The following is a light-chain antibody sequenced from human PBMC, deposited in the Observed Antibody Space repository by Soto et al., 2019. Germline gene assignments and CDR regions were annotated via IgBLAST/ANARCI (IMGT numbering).Light chain of an antibody. Sequence: IVITPSPALMFVYLGERATLYCRASQSVSSNLAWYQQKPGQTPSLLIYGASTRATGTPARFSGSGSGTEFTLTISSLQSEDFAVYYCQQYIRWPLTFGGGTKVDIK. CDR1: QSVSSN. J-gene: IGKJ4*01. V-gene: IGKV3-15*01. CDR2: GAS. CDR3: QQYIRWPLT.